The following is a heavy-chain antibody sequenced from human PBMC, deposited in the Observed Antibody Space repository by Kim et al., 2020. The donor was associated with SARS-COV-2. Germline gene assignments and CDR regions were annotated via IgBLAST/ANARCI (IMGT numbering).Heavy chain of an antibody. CDR1: GFTFSSYG. CDR3: ARDYDFWSGYYTTENLYGMDV. D-gene: IGHD3-3*01. J-gene: IGHJ6*02. CDR2: IWYDGSNK. V-gene: IGHV3-33*01. Sequence: GGSLRLSCAASGFTFSSYGMHWVRQAPGKGLEWVAVIWYDGSNKYYADSVKGRFTISRDNSKNTLYLQMNSLRAEDTAVYYCARDYDFWSGYYTTENLYGMDVWGQGTTVTVSS.